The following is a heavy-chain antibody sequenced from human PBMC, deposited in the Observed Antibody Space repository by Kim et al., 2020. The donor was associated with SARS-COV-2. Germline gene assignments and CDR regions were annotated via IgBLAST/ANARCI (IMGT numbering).Heavy chain of an antibody. CDR1: GYTLTELS. Sequence: ASVKVSCKVSGYTLTELSMHWVRQAPGKGLEGMGGFDPEDGETIYAQKFQGRVTMTEDTSTDTAYMELSSLRSEDTAVYYCATSLTIAAAGRGTYYYYYGMDVWGQGTTVTVSS. CDR2: FDPEDGET. V-gene: IGHV1-24*01. D-gene: IGHD6-13*01. CDR3: ATSLTIAAAGRGTYYYYYGMDV. J-gene: IGHJ6*01.